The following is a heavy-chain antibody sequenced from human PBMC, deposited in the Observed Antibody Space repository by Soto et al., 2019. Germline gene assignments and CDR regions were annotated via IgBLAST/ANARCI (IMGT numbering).Heavy chain of an antibody. Sequence: LRLSCAASGFTFSDAWMSWVRQAPGAGLEWVGLIKGKTEGGTIDYAAPVKARFTISRDASKNTLYLQMNSLKTEDTAVYYCTTDPHSTGTKYWGQGTLVTVSS. CDR3: TTDPHSTGTKY. J-gene: IGHJ4*02. CDR1: GFTFSDAW. V-gene: IGHV3-15*01. D-gene: IGHD1-1*01. CDR2: IKGKTEGGTI.